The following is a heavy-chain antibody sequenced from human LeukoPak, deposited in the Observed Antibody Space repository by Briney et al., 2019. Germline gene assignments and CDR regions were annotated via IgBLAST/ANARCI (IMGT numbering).Heavy chain of an antibody. Sequence: QPGGSLRLSCAASGFTFSSYGMHWVRPAPGKGLEWVAVFSHGNKHYRDSVKGRFIISRDDSENTLYLQMNSLRGEDTAVYYCAKDARGSDGYKWSYAFDIWGQGTMVTVSS. J-gene: IGHJ3*02. CDR2: FSHGNK. CDR3: AKDARGSDGYKWSYAFDI. D-gene: IGHD5-24*01. V-gene: IGHV3-30*18. CDR1: GFTFSSYG.